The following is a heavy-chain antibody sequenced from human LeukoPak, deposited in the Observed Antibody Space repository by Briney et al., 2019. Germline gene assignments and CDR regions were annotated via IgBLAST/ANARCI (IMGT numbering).Heavy chain of an antibody. CDR2: ISANGGST. J-gene: IGHJ4*02. CDR1: GFTFSNYS. CDR3: ARCGSGLVIPDRFDY. Sequence: GGSLRLSCAASGFTFSNYSMHWARQAPGKELEYVSAISANGGSTYYANSVQRRFTIYRDNSKNTLYLHMGSLRVDDMAVYYCARCGSGLVIPDRFDYWGQGTLVTVSS. V-gene: IGHV3-64*01. D-gene: IGHD3-16*01.